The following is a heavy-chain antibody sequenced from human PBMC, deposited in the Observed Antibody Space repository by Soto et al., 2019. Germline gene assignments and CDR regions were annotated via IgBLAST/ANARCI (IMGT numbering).Heavy chain of an antibody. J-gene: IGHJ4*02. D-gene: IGHD1-1*01. Sequence: EVQLVESGGGLVKPGGSLRLSCAASGFTFSSYSMNWVRQAPGKGLEWVSSISSSSSYIYYADSVKGRFTISRDNAKNSLYLQMNSLRAEDTAVYYCARDGPRFELEWDYWGQGTLVTVSS. V-gene: IGHV3-21*01. CDR1: GFTFSSYS. CDR2: ISSSSSYI. CDR3: ARDGPRFELEWDY.